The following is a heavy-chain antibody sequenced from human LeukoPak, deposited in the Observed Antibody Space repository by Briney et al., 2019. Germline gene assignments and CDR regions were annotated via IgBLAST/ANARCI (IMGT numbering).Heavy chain of an antibody. CDR2: ISGSGGST. Sequence: GGSLRLSCAAPGFTFSSYAMSWVRQAPGKGLEWVSAISGSGGSTYYADSVKGRFTISRDNSKNTLYLQMNSLRAEDTAVYYCAKYGSSWLLYYFDYWGQGTLVTVSS. V-gene: IGHV3-23*01. CDR3: AKYGSSWLLYYFDY. CDR1: GFTFSSYA. J-gene: IGHJ4*02. D-gene: IGHD6-13*01.